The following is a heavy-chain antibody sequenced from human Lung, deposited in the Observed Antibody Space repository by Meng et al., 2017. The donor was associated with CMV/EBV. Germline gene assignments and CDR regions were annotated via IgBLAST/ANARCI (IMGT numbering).Heavy chain of an antibody. J-gene: IGHJ4*02. CDR2: VVYSGTT. CDR1: GGSISSSSYY. V-gene: IGHV4-39*01. CDR3: ARHHHSPTFDY. Sequence: QLHLRESAPGLVKPSETLSLTCTVSGGSISSSSYYWAWIRQPPGEGLEWIGSVVYSGTTYYTSSLKSRVSISVDTSKNQFSLKLSSVTAADTAVYYCARHHHSPTFDYWGQGTLVTVSS. D-gene: IGHD1-14*01.